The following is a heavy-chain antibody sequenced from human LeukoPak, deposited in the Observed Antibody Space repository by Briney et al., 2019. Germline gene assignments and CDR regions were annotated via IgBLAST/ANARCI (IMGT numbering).Heavy chain of an antibody. Sequence: SETLSLTCTVYGGSFSGYYWSWIRQTPGKGLQWIGQINHSGSTSYNPSLKSRVTISVDTSKNQFSLKLSSVTAADTAVYYCARDGGWYPYYYYMDVWGKGTTVTISS. CDR3: ARDGGWYPYYYYMDV. V-gene: IGHV4-34*01. CDR2: INHSGST. D-gene: IGHD6-19*01. J-gene: IGHJ6*03. CDR1: GGSFSGYY.